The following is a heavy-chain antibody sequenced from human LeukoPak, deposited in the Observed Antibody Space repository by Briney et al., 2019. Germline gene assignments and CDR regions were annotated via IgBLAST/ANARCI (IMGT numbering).Heavy chain of an antibody. J-gene: IGHJ4*02. CDR2: IYYSGST. Sequence: SQTLSLTCTVSGGSISSGDYYWSWLRQPPGKGLEWIGYIYYSGSTYYNPSLKSRVTISVDTSKNQFSLKLSSVTAADTAVYYCARVVRGSWYFDYWGQGTLVTVSS. CDR1: GGSISSGDYY. CDR3: ARVVRGSWYFDY. D-gene: IGHD3-10*01. V-gene: IGHV4-30-4*01.